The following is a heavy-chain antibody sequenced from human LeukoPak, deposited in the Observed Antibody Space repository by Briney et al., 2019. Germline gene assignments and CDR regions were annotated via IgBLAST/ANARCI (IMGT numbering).Heavy chain of an antibody. CDR3: ARDGGYCVKGVCYFDY. J-gene: IGHJ4*02. Sequence: GGSLRLSCAASGFTFSSYSMNWVRQAPGKGLEWVSSISSGNDYIYYADSVKGRFAISRDNANNSVYLQMNSLRVEDTATYYCARDGGYCVKGVCYFDYWGQGTLVTVSS. CDR2: ISSGNDYI. CDR1: GFTFSSYS. D-gene: IGHD2-15*01. V-gene: IGHV3-21*06.